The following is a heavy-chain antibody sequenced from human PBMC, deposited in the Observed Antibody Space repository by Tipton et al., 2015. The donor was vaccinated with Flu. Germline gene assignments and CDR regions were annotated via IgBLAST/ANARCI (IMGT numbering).Heavy chain of an antibody. CDR3: ARTGDYWYFDL. J-gene: IGHJ2*01. Sequence: SLRLSCAASGFTFTAYWMSWVRQAPGKGLEWVASIKEDASQKFYVDSVEGRFTISRDNAKNSLFLQMNGLTDDDTAVYYCARTGDYWYFDLWGRGTLVTVSS. CDR1: GFTFTAYW. CDR2: IKEDASQK. V-gene: IGHV3-7*03. D-gene: IGHD7-27*01.